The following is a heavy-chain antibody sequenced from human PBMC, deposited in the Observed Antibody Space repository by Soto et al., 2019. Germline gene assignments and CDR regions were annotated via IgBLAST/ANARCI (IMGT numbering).Heavy chain of an antibody. J-gene: IGHJ4*02. CDR1: GYTFTSYD. D-gene: IGHD5-12*01. Sequence: ASLKGYCKASGYTFTSYDINWVRQATGQGLEWMGWMNPNSGNTGYAQKFQGRVTMTRNTSISTAYMELSSLRSEDTAVYYCARGRRWLQGLFDYSGQGTLVTVSS. CDR2: MNPNSGNT. V-gene: IGHV1-8*01. CDR3: ARGRRWLQGLFDY.